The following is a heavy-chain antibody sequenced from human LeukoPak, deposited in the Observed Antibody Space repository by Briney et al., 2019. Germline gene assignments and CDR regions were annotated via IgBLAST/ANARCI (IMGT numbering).Heavy chain of an antibody. D-gene: IGHD6-19*01. V-gene: IGHV3-30*18. CDR1: GFAFSSYG. CDR2: ISYDGSNK. CDR3: AKERSGGWPFDY. Sequence: PGRSLRLSCAASGFAFSSYGMHWVRQAPGEGLEWVAVISYDGSNKYYADSVKGRFTISRDNSKNTLYLQMNSLRGEDMAVHYCAKERSGGWPFDYWGQGTLVTVSS. J-gene: IGHJ4*02.